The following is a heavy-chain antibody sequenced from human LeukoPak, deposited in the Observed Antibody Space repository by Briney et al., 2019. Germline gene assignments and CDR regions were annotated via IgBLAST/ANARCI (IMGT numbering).Heavy chain of an antibody. CDR3: ARGADYGDYVRKVHYMDV. V-gene: IGHV3-11*01. Sequence: GGSLRLSCAASGFTFSDYYTSWIRQAPGKGLGWVSYISSSGSTIYYADSVKGRFTISRDNSKNTLYLQMNSLRAEDTAVYYCARGADYGDYVRKVHYMDVWGKGTTVTISS. CDR2: ISSSGSTI. J-gene: IGHJ6*03. CDR1: GFTFSDYY. D-gene: IGHD4-17*01.